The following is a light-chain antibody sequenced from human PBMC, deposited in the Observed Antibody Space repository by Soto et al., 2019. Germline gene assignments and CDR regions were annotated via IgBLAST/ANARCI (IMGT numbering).Light chain of an antibody. J-gene: IGLJ1*01. CDR1: SSDVGSYNL. CDR2: EVS. CDR3: CSYAGSSTLYV. V-gene: IGLV2-23*02. Sequence: QSVLTQPASVSGSPGQSITISCTGTSSDVGSYNLVSWYQQHPGKAPKLMIYEVSKRPSGVSNRFSGSKSGNTASLTISGLQAEDDADYYCCSYAGSSTLYVFGTGTKLTVL.